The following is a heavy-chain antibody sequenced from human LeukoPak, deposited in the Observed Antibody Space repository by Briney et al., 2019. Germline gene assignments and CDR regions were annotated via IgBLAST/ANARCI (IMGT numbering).Heavy chain of an antibody. CDR2: ISSSSSTI. Sequence: GGSLRLSCAASGFSFSRYSMNWVRQAPGKGLEWVSYISSSSSTIYYADSVKGRSTISRDNAKNSLHLQMKSLRDEDTAVYYCARASYQRWLQLGGDWGQGTLVTVSS. J-gene: IGHJ4*02. CDR1: GFSFSRYS. CDR3: ARASYQRWLQLGGD. V-gene: IGHV3-48*02. D-gene: IGHD5-24*01.